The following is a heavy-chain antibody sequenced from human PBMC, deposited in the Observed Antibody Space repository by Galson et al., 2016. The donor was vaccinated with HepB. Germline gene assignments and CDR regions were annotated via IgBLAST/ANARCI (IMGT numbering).Heavy chain of an antibody. Sequence: SLRLSCAASGFTFSTSAVHWVRQAPGKGLEWVAVISSDGSNQFYADSVKGRFTISRDNSKDTLYLQMNSLRAEDTAVYYCANDGGYPYPLGSWGRGTLVTVSS. CDR3: ANDGGYPYPLGS. CDR2: ISSDGSNQ. CDR1: GFTFSTSA. V-gene: IGHV3-30-3*02. J-gene: IGHJ5*02. D-gene: IGHD3-16*01.